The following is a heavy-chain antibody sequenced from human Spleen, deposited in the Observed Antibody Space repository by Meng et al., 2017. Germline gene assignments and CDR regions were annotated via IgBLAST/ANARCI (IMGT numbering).Heavy chain of an antibody. Sequence: GESLKISCAASGFTFNSYWMHWVRQAPGKGLVWVSRITTDGTTTNYADSVKGRFTISRDNAKNSLYLQMNSLKTEDTAVYYCTGHIDYWGQGTLVTVSS. D-gene: IGHD1-1*01. CDR3: TGHIDY. CDR1: GFTFNSYW. CDR2: ITTDGTTT. V-gene: IGHV3-74*01. J-gene: IGHJ4*02.